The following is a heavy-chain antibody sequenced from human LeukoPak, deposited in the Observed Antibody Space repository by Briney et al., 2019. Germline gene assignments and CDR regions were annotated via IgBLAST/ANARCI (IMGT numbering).Heavy chain of an antibody. J-gene: IGHJ4*02. V-gene: IGHV4-39*01. D-gene: IGHD3-10*01. CDR3: ATLWPYFDY. Sequence: SEALSLTCTVSGGSISSSNYYWGWIRQPPGKGLEWIGSIYFSGSTYYNPSLKSRVTISVDTSKNQSSLKLSSVTAADTAVYYCATLWPYFDYWGQGTLVTVSS. CDR1: GGSISSSNYY. CDR2: IYFSGST.